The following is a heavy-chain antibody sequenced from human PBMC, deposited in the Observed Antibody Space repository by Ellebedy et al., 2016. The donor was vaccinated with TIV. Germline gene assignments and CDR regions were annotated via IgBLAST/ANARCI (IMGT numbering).Heavy chain of an antibody. D-gene: IGHD7-27*01. CDR3: ARDMAWGNERVNDALDI. Sequence: GESLKISCAGSGFTFSPYAMNWVRQAPGKGLEWVSHISGSSLTKMYADSVVGRFTISRDNAENSLYLQMSSLRADDTAMYYCARDMAWGNERVNDALDIWGQGTMVTVSP. V-gene: IGHV3-48*04. CDR1: GFTFSPYA. CDR2: ISGSSLTK. J-gene: IGHJ3*02.